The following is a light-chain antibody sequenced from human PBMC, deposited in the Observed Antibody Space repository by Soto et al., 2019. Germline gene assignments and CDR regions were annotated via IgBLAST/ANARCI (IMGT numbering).Light chain of an antibody. Sequence: DIVMTQSPDSLAVSLGERATINCKSSQSVLYSSNNKNYLAWYQQKPGQPPKLLIYWASTRESGVPDRFSGSGSGTDFTLTISSLQAEDVAVYYCQQYYSTPLSTFGSGTKVDIK. CDR1: QSVLYSSNNKNY. J-gene: IGKJ3*01. CDR3: QQYYSTPLST. V-gene: IGKV4-1*01. CDR2: WAS.